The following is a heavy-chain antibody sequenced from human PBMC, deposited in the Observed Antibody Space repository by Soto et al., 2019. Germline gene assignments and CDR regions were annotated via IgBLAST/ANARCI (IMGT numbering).Heavy chain of an antibody. CDR2: MYYSGRT. Sequence: TSETLSLTCSVSGGSITSHYWTWVRQPPGKGLKWIGYMYYSGRTNYNPSLKSRVTVSIDPSKNQFSLQMSSITAADTAVYYCARGVLLAPDVWGQGTTVTVSS. J-gene: IGHJ6*02. D-gene: IGHD1-26*01. V-gene: IGHV4-59*08. CDR3: ARGVLLAPDV. CDR1: GGSITSHY.